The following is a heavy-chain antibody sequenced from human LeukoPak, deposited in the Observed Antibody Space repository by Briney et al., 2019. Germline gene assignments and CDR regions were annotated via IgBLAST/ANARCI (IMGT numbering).Heavy chain of an antibody. J-gene: IGHJ4*02. Sequence: GGSLRLSCAASGFTFSNYAMSWVRQAPGKGLEWVSVISGSGGTTYYADSVTGRFTISRDNSKDTLYLQMNSLRAEDTAVYYCAKDGFRSEGTGGSCYPLDYWGQGILVTVSS. D-gene: IGHD2-15*01. V-gene: IGHV3-23*01. CDR3: AKDGFRSEGTGGSCYPLDY. CDR1: GFTFSNYA. CDR2: ISGSGGTT.